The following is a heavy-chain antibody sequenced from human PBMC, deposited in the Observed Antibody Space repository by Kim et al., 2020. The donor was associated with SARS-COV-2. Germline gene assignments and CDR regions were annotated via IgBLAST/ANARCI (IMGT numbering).Heavy chain of an antibody. J-gene: IGHJ6*02. V-gene: IGHV3-30*03. Sequence: GGSLRLCCAASGFTFSSYGMHWVRQAPGKGLEWVAVISYDGSNKYYADSVKGRFTISRDNSKNTLYLQMNSLRAEDTALYYCASYGSVSYYDSLDYYYGMDFWGQGTTVTVSS. CDR1: GFTFSSYG. CDR2: ISYDGSNK. D-gene: IGHD3-10*01. CDR3: ASYGSVSYYDSLDYYYGMDF.